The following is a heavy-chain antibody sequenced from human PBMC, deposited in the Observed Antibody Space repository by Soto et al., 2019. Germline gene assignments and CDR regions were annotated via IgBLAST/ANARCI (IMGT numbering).Heavy chain of an antibody. D-gene: IGHD3-16*02. CDR2: IYSSGST. CDR1: GGSISSYY. J-gene: IGHJ4*02. V-gene: IGHV4-59*01. CDR3: ARGEFSYYCDY. Sequence: SETLSLTCTVSGGSISSYYWNWIRQPPGKGLEWIGYIYSSGSTNYNPSLKSRVTISVDTSKNQFSLKLSSVTAADTAVYYCARGEFSYYCDYWGQGTLVTVSS.